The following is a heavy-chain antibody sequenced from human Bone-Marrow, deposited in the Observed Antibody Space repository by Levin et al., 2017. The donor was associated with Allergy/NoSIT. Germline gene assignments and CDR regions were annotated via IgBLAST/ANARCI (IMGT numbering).Heavy chain of an antibody. J-gene: IGHJ4*02. Sequence: GGSLRLSCAASGFTFSTYWMSWVRQAPGKGLEWVANIKEDGGEKYYLDSVKGRFTISRDNVKNSLYLQMNSLGAEDTALYYCARVLADYGANSPDYWGQGTLVTVSS. CDR1: GFTFSTYW. V-gene: IGHV3-7*01. D-gene: IGHD4/OR15-4a*01. CDR2: IKEDGGEK. CDR3: ARVLADYGANSPDY.